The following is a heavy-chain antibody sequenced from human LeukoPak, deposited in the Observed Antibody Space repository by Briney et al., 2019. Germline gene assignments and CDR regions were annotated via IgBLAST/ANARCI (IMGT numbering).Heavy chain of an antibody. CDR1: GFTFSSYN. CDR3: AKDQGYGDYSLGY. D-gene: IGHD4-17*01. CDR2: ISGTSSYI. J-gene: IGHJ4*02. Sequence: GGSLRLSCAASGFTFSSYNMNWVRQAPGKGLEWVSYISGTSSYIYYADSVKGRFTISRDNSKNTLYLQMNSLRAEDTAVYYCAKDQGYGDYSLGYWGQGTLVTVSS. V-gene: IGHV3-21*05.